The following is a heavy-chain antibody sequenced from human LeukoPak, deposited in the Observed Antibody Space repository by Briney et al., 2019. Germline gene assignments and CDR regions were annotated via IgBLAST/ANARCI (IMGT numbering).Heavy chain of an antibody. CDR3: ASGCSGGSCYSHDYGGNSGDY. J-gene: IGHJ4*02. Sequence: GGSLRLSCAASGFTFSSYSMNWVRQAPGKGLEWVSYISSSSSTIYYADSVKGRFTISRDNAKNSLYLQMNSLRDENTAVYYCASGCSGGSCYSHDYGGNSGDYWGQGTLVTVSS. V-gene: IGHV3-48*02. CDR1: GFTFSSYS. D-gene: IGHD2-15*01. CDR2: ISSSSSTI.